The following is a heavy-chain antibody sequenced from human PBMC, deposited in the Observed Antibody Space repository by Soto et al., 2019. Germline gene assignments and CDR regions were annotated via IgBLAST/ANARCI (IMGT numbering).Heavy chain of an antibody. Sequence: PGESLKISCKGSGYSFTSYWIGWVRQMPGKGLEWMGIIYPGDSDTRYSPSFQGQVTISADKSISTAYLQWSSLKASDTAMYYCARRYRYSGSYYWDYYYGMDVWGQGTTVTVSS. CDR2: IYPGDSDT. V-gene: IGHV5-51*01. CDR1: GYSFTSYW. D-gene: IGHD1-26*01. CDR3: ARRYRYSGSYYWDYYYGMDV. J-gene: IGHJ6*02.